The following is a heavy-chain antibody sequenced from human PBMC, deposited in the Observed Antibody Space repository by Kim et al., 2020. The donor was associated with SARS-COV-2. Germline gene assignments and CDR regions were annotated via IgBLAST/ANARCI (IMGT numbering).Heavy chain of an antibody. Sequence: YAQQFQGRVTITADESTSRAYMELSSLRSEDTAVYYCARGSSLTAITFDYWGQGTLVTVSS. J-gene: IGHJ4*02. D-gene: IGHD2-21*02. CDR3: ARGSSLTAITFDY. V-gene: IGHV1-69*01.